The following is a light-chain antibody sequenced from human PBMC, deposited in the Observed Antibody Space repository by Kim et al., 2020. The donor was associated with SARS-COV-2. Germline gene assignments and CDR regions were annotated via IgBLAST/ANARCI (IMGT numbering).Light chain of an antibody. CDR2: QDS. CDR3: QASVSSTAV. CDR1: NLGDKY. J-gene: IGLJ3*02. V-gene: IGLV3-1*01. Sequence: SYELTQSPSMSVSPGQTASITCSGDNLGDKYVSWYQQKPGQSPVLVIYQDSRRPSWIPERFSGSNSGNTATLTISGTRSVDEADYYCQASVSSTAVFGGGTQLTVL.